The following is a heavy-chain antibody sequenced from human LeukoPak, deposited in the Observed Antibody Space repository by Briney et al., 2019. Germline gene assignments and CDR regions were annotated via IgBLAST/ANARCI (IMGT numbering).Heavy chain of an antibody. D-gene: IGHD4-17*01. J-gene: IGHJ3*02. CDR1: GGSISSSSYY. CDR2: IYTSGST. V-gene: IGHV4-61*02. Sequence: PSETLSLTCTVSGGSISSSSYYWGWIRQPAGKGLEWIGRIYTSGSTNYNPSLKSRVTMSVDTSKNQFSLKLSSVTAADTAVYYCARDSAPDYGGDDAFDIWGQGTMVTVSS. CDR3: ARDSAPDYGGDDAFDI.